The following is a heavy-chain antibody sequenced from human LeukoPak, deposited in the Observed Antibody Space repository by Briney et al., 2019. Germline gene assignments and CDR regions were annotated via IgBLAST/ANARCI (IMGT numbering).Heavy chain of an antibody. CDR3: ARDLFDFWSGYPYYFDY. D-gene: IGHD3-3*01. CDR2: ISSSSSYI. Sequence: GGSLRLSCAASGFTFSSYSMNWVRQAPGKGLEWVSSISSSSSYIYYADSVKGRFTISRDNAKNSLYLQMNSLRAGDTAVYYCARDLFDFWSGYPYYFDYWGQGTLVTVSS. J-gene: IGHJ4*02. CDR1: GFTFSSYS. V-gene: IGHV3-21*01.